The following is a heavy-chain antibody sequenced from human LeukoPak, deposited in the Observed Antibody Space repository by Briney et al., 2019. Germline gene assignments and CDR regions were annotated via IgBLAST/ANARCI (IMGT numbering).Heavy chain of an antibody. J-gene: IGHJ6*03. CDR3: ARLDCSSTSRRGYYYYYYMDV. CDR1: GYTFTGYY. CDR2: INPNSGGT. D-gene: IGHD2-2*01. V-gene: IGHV1-2*02. Sequence: GASVKVSCKASGYTFTGYYMHWVRQAPGQGLEWMGWINPNSGGTNYAQKFQGRVTMTRDTSISTAYMELSRLSSVTAADTAVYYCARLDCSSTSRRGYYYYYYMDVWGKGTTVTISS.